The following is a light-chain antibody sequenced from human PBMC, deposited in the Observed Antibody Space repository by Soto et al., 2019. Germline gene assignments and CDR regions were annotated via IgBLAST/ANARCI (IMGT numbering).Light chain of an antibody. V-gene: IGLV2-14*01. CDR3: SSYTSSSTLVV. CDR2: DVS. CDR1: SSDVGGYNY. Sequence: QSALTQPASVSGSPGQSITISCTGTSSDVGGYNYVSWCQQHPGKAPKLMIYDVSNRPSGVSNRFSGSKSGNTASLTISGLQAEDVADYYCSSYTSSSTLVVFGTGTKLTVL. J-gene: IGLJ1*01.